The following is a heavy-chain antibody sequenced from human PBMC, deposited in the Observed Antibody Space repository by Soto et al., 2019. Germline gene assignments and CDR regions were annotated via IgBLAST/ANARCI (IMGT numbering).Heavy chain of an antibody. V-gene: IGHV4-39*01. CDR2: FYYSGST. CDR3: ARISVASRYMDV. J-gene: IGHJ6*03. Sequence: QLQLEGSGPGLVKLSETLSLPCTVPGGPISSRSYYWGWLRRPPGRGLEGIGGFYYSGSTYYSPSLKSRVTISGDTSKKQISLRLSSVTAADTAVYYCARISVASRYMDVWGKGSTVTVSS. D-gene: IGHD5-12*01. CDR1: GGPISSRSYY.